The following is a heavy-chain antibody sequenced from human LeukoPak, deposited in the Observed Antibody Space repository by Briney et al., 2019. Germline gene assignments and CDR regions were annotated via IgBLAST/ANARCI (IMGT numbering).Heavy chain of an antibody. CDR1: GFTFSSYA. Sequence: GGSLRLSCAASGFTFSSYAMSWVRQAPGKGLEWVSAISGSGGSTYYADSVKGRFTISRGNSENTLYLQMNSLRAEDTAVYYCARDRGNQRGYYYYYMDVWGKGTTVTVSS. CDR3: ARDRGNQRGYYYYYMDV. V-gene: IGHV3-23*01. D-gene: IGHD1-14*01. CDR2: ISGSGGST. J-gene: IGHJ6*03.